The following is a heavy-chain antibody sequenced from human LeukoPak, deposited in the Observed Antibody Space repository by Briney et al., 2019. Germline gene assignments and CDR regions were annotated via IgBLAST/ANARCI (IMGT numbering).Heavy chain of an antibody. V-gene: IGHV3-66*01. J-gene: IGHJ4*02. CDR3: ARWAYSSSWGHYFDY. D-gene: IGHD6-13*01. CDR2: IYSGGST. CDR1: GFTVSSNY. Sequence: GGSLRLSCAASGFTVSSNYMSWVRQAPGKGLEWVSVIYSGGSTYYADSVKGRFTISRDNSKNTLYLQMNGLRAEDTAVYYCARWAYSSSWGHYFDYWGQGTLVTVSS.